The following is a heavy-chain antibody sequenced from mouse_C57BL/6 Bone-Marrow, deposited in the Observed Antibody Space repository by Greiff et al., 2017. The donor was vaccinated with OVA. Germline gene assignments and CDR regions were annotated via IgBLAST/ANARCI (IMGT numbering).Heavy chain of an antibody. D-gene: IGHD2-4*01. CDR1: GYTFTDYY. Sequence: VMLVESGAELVRPGASVKLSCKASGYTFTDYYINWVKQRPGQGLEWIARIYPGSGNTYYNEKFKGKATLTAEKSSSTAYMQLSSLTSEDSAVDFCARRYDDGPFDYWGQGTTLTVSS. CDR2: IYPGSGNT. V-gene: IGHV1-76*01. J-gene: IGHJ2*01. CDR3: ARRYDDGPFDY.